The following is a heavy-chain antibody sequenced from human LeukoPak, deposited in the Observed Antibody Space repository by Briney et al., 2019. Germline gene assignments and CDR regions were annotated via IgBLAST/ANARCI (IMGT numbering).Heavy chain of an antibody. CDR2: ISGSGDDT. CDR1: GFSFSSYA. V-gene: IGHV3-23*01. D-gene: IGHD3-3*01. CDR3: AQSRNPPSWSRHYFDY. J-gene: IGHJ4*02. Sequence: PGGSLRLSCAASGFSFSSYAMSWVRQAPGKGLEWVSAISGSGDDTYYADSVKGRFTISRDSSKNTLYLQMNSLRAEDTAVYYCAQSRNPPSWSRHYFDYWGQGTLVTVSS.